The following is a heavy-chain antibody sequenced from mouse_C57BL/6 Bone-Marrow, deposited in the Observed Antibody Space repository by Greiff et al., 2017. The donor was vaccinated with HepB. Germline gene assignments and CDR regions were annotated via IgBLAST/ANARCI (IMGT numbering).Heavy chain of an antibody. D-gene: IGHD1-1*01. V-gene: IGHV1-69*01. J-gene: IGHJ3*01. CDR2: IDPSDSYT. CDR1: GYTFTSYW. CDR3: ARGVTTVPSFAY. Sequence: QVQLQQPGAELVMPGASVKLSCKASGYTFTSYWMHWVKQRPGQGLEWIGEIDPSDSYTNYNQKFKGKSTLTVDKSSSTVYMQLSSLTSEDSAVYYCARGVTTVPSFAYWGQVTLVTVSA.